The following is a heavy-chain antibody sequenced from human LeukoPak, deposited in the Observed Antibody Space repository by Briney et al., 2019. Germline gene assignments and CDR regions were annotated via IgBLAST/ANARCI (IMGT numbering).Heavy chain of an antibody. CDR2: IYPGDSDT. J-gene: IGHJ4*02. CDR1: GYSFTSYW. V-gene: IGHV5-51*01. D-gene: IGHD3-22*01. CDR3: ARRLYYYDSSGYYLPGGGFDY. Sequence: GESLKISCKGSGYSFTSYWIGWVRQMPGKGLEWMGIIYPGDSDTRYSPSFQGQVTISAVKSISTAYLQWSSLKASDTAMYYCARRLYYYDSSGYYLPGGGFDYWGQGTLVTVSS.